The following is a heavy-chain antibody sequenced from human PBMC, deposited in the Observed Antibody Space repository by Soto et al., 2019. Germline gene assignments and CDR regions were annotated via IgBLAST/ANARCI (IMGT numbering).Heavy chain of an antibody. CDR3: ASVPAAPNYYYYYMDV. D-gene: IGHD2-2*01. J-gene: IGHJ6*03. V-gene: IGHV4-31*03. Sequence: QAQLQESGPGLVKPSQTLSLTCTVSGGSISSGGYYWSWIRQHPGKGLEWIGYIYYSGSTYYNPSLKSRVTISVDTSKNQFSLKLSSVTAADTAVYYCASVPAAPNYYYYYMDVWGKGTTVTVSS. CDR2: IYYSGST. CDR1: GGSISSGGYY.